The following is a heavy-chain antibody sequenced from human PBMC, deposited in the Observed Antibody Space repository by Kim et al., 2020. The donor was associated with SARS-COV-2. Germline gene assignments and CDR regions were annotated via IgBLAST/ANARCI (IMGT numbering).Heavy chain of an antibody. CDR2: TSTSGSTI. V-gene: IGHV3-48*03. CDR1: GFIFSTYE. J-gene: IGHJ6*01. D-gene: IGHD2-2*01. Sequence: GGSLRLSCAASGFIFSTYEINWVRQAPGKGLEWVSYTSTSGSTIYSADSVKGRFTVSRDNARNSVYLQMNSLRDEDTAVYYCARGLYCSITKCSFGLDV. CDR3: ARGLYCSITKCSFGLDV.